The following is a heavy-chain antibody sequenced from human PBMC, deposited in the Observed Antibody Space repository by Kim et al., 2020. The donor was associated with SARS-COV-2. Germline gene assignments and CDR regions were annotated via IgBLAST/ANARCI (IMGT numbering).Heavy chain of an antibody. J-gene: IGHJ5*02. V-gene: IGHV3-7*01. D-gene: IGHD6-13*01. CDR3: ARVRLLGIERHWFDP. Sequence: DSVKGRFTISRDNAKNSLYLQMNSLRAEDTTVYYCARVRLLGIERHWFDPWGQGTLVTVSS.